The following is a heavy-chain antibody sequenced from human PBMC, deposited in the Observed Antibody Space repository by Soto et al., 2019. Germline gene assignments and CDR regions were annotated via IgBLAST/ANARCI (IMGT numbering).Heavy chain of an antibody. D-gene: IGHD4-17*01. CDR3: AKDLLHNTVTTCGS. CDR2: ISYHGNDK. CDR1: GFTFSSYG. V-gene: IGHV3-30*18. J-gene: IGHJ4*02. Sequence: QVQLVESGGGVVQPGRSLRLSCAASGFTFSSYGMHWVRQAPGKGLEWVAVISYHGNDKYYADSVKGRFTISRDNFKSTLYLQMSTLRAEDTALYFCAKDLLHNTVTTCGSGGQGTLVTVSS.